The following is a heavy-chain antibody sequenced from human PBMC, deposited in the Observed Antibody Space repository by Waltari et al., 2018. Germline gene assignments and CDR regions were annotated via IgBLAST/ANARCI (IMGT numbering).Heavy chain of an antibody. CDR3: ARTFPYCSGGSCYVNWFDP. CDR2: INHSGST. CDR1: GGSFSGYY. J-gene: IGHJ5*02. V-gene: IGHV4-34*01. D-gene: IGHD2-15*01. Sequence: QVQLQQWGAGLLKPSETLSLTCAVYGGSFSGYYWSWIRQPPGKGLEWIGEINHSGSTNYNPSLMSRVTISVDTSKNQFSLKLSSVTAADTAVYYCARTFPYCSGGSCYVNWFDPWGQGTLVTVSS.